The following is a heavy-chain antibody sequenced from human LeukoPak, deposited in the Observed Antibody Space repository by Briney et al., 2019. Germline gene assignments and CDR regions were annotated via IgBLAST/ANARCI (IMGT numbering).Heavy chain of an antibody. D-gene: IGHD4-23*01. CDR1: GGSISSGDYY. V-gene: IGHV4-30-4*01. CDR2: IYYSGST. CDR3: ARGDGGNPDAFDI. J-gene: IGHJ3*02. Sequence: SETLSLTCTVSGGSISSGDYYWSWIRQPPGKGLEWIGYIYYSGSTYYNPSLKSRVTISVDTSKNQFPLKLSSVTAADTAVYYCARGDGGNPDAFDIWGQGTMVTVSS.